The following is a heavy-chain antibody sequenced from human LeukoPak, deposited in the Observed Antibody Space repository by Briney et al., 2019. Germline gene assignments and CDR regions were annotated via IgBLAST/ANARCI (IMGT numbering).Heavy chain of an antibody. V-gene: IGHV4-31*03. Sequence: PSQTLSLTCTVSGGSISSGGYYWSWIRQHPGKGLEWIGYIYYSGSTYYNPSLKSRVTISVDTSKNQFSLKLSSVTAADTAVYYCARVYQWFGETYDYWGQGTLVTVSS. J-gene: IGHJ4*02. CDR1: GGSISSGGYY. CDR2: IYYSGST. D-gene: IGHD3-10*01. CDR3: ARVYQWFGETYDY.